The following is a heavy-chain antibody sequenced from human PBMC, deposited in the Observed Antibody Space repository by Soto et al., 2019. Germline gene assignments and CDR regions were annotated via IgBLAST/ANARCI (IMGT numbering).Heavy chain of an antibody. J-gene: IGHJ6*02. Sequence: SETLCLTCTVSGGSISSIFCHWGWILQPPTKALEWIGEINHSGSTYYNPSPKSRVTISVDTPKNQFSLKLSSVTAADTAVYYCARTRISMVRGGSDYYYGMDVWGEGTTVTVSS. CDR2: INHSGST. CDR3: ARTRISMVRGGSDYYYGMDV. D-gene: IGHD3-10*01. CDR1: GGSISSIFCH. V-gene: IGHV4-39*07.